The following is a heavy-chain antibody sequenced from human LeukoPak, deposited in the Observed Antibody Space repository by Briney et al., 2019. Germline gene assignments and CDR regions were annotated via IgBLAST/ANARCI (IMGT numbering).Heavy chain of an antibody. D-gene: IGHD1-26*01. CDR3: TRVNLRGSQYNWFDP. CDR2: ITPIIGSA. V-gene: IGHV1-69*08. CDR1: GGTFRSHI. J-gene: IGHJ5*02. Sequence: SVKVSCKTFGGTFRSHIFSWVRQAPGQGLEWMGKITPIIGSAKYSQKFRDRLTITGDSSTGTAYMELSSLTPEDTALYYCTRVNLRGSQYNWFDPWGQGTLVIVSS.